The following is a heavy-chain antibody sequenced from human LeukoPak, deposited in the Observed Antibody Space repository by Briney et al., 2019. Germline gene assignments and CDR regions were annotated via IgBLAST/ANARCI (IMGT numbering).Heavy chain of an antibody. CDR2: IDYSGST. V-gene: IGHV4-59*01. J-gene: IGHJ4*02. Sequence: SQTLSLTCTVSGGSLSSYYGTWIRQPPGTGLEGSGYIDYSGSTNYNPSLKSRVTISVDTSKNQFSLKLSSVTAADTAVYYCARVSGFWSGYYFDYWGQGTLVPVSS. CDR3: ARVSGFWSGYYFDY. CDR1: GGSLSSYY. D-gene: IGHD3-3*01.